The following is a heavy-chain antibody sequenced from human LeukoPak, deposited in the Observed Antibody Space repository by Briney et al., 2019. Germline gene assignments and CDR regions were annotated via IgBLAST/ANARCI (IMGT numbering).Heavy chain of an antibody. CDR1: GFTLTNFD. D-gene: IGHD3-22*01. J-gene: IGHJ2*01. CDR2: MNSNTGNT. CDR3: ARGRRGSSGPWSWYLDL. Sequence: ASVKVSCKASGFTLTNFDINWVRQAPGQGLGWMGWMNSNTGNTGYAQEFQGRVTMTRDTSIGTAYMELTNLRSEDTAVYYCARGRRGSSGPWSWYLDLWGRGTLVTASS. V-gene: IGHV1-8*01.